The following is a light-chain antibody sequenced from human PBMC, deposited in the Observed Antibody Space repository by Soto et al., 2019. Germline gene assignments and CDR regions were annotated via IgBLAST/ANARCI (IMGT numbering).Light chain of an antibody. CDR3: QQYGSSPGT. J-gene: IGKJ4*01. CDR1: HSVSSSY. CDR2: NAF. V-gene: IGKV3-20*01. Sequence: EIVLAQSPGTLSLSPGERATLSCRAIHSVSSSYLAWYQQKPGQAPRLLIYNAFNRATGIPDRFSGSGSGTDFTLTISRLEPEDFAVYYCQQYGSSPGTFGGGTKVDIK.